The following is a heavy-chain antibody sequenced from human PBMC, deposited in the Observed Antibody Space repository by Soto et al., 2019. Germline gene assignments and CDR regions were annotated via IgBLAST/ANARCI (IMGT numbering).Heavy chain of an antibody. V-gene: IGHV4-31*03. Sequence: QVQRQESGPGLVKPSQTLSLTCTVSGDSLSRGGYYWSWIRQLPGKGLEWIGYIYFSGSAYYNPSLKSRVTMSIDTSKNQFSLRLTSLTAADTAVYYCAKSSVRGIKHSWGQGTLAIVSS. CDR2: IYFSGSA. D-gene: IGHD3-10*01. CDR3: AKSSVRGIKHS. J-gene: IGHJ4*02. CDR1: GDSLSRGGYY.